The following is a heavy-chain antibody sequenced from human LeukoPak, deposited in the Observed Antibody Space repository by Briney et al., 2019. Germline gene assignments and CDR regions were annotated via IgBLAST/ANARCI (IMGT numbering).Heavy chain of an antibody. J-gene: IGHJ4*02. D-gene: IGHD6-19*01. CDR2: IKYDGSDK. Sequence: QPGGSLRLSCAASGFTLSSYSMGWVRQAPGKGLERAAYIKYDGSDKKYVDSVKGRFTISRDNAKKSLYLQMDSLRAEDTAVYYCARYSTAWYYDNWGQGTLVTVSS. CDR3: ARYSTAWYYDN. CDR1: GFTLSSYS. V-gene: IGHV3-7*01.